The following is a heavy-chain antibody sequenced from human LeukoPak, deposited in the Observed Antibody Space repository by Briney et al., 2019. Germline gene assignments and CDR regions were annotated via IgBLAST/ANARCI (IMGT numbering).Heavy chain of an antibody. CDR1: RSYA. CDR2: ISGSGGST. D-gene: IGHD6-13*01. V-gene: IGHV3-23*01. CDR3: AKDRIIGIAAAGDAFDI. Sequence: GGSLRLSCAASRSYAMSRVRQAPGKGLEWVSAISGSGGSTYYADSVKGRFTISRDNSKNTLYLQMNSLRAEDTAVYYCAKDRIIGIAAAGDAFDIWGQGTMVTVSS. J-gene: IGHJ3*02.